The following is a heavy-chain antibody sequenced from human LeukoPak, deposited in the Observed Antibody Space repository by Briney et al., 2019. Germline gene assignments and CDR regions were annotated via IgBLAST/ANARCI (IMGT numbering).Heavy chain of an antibody. D-gene: IGHD3-22*01. CDR3: ARGRTIVVVNYYYYMDV. V-gene: IGHV6-1*01. Sequence: SQTLSLTCAISGDSVSSNSAAWNWIRQSPSRGLEWLGRTYYRSKWYNDYAVSVKSRITINPDTSKNQFSLQLNSVTPEDTAVYYCARGRTIVVVNYYYYMDVWGKGTTVTVSS. J-gene: IGHJ6*03. CDR1: GDSVSSNSAA. CDR2: TYYRSKWYN.